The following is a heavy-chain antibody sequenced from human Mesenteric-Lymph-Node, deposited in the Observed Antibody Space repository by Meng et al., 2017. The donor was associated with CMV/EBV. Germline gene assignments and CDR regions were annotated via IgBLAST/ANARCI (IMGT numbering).Heavy chain of an antibody. CDR2: IYYSGST. CDR1: GSVSSGSYY. CDR3: ARDIVSGYDFYNWFDP. J-gene: IGHJ5*02. V-gene: IGHV4-61*01. Sequence: GSVSSGSYYCSWIRQPPGKGLEWIGYIYYSGSTNYNPSLKSRVTISVDTSKNQFSLKLSSVTAADTAVYYCARDIVSGYDFYNWFDPWGQGTLVTVSS. D-gene: IGHD5-12*01.